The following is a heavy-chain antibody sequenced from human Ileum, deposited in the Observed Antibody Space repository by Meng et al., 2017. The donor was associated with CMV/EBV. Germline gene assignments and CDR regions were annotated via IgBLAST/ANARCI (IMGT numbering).Heavy chain of an antibody. CDR1: GGTLSSYA. D-gene: IGHD3-3*01. V-gene: IGHV1-69*05. J-gene: IGHJ5*02. CDR3: AMSGTIFGVVIRGFDP. CDR2: IIPIFGTV. Sequence: SGGTLSSYATSWVRQAPGQGLEWMGGIIPIFGTVNYAQKFQGRVTITTDESTSKAYMELSSLRSEDTAVYYCAMSGTIFGVVIRGFDPWGQGTLVTVSS.